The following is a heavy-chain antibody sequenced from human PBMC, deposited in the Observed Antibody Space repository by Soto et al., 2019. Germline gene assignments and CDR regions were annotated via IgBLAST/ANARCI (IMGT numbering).Heavy chain of an antibody. CDR1: GFTFSSND. J-gene: IGHJ3*01. CDR2: IWTSGST. Sequence: EVQLVESGGGLIQPGGSLRLSCEASGFTFSSNDMNWVRQAPGKGLEWVSLIWTSGSTAYADSVKGRFTISRDNSKSALYLHMSRLRAEDTAVYYCATRPLLRGAPWGQGTMVTVSS. D-gene: IGHD3-16*01. V-gene: IGHV3-53*01. CDR3: ATRPLLRGAP.